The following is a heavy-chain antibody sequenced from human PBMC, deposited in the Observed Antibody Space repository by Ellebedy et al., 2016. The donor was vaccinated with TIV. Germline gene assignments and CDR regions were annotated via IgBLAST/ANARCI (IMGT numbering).Heavy chain of an antibody. V-gene: IGHV3-23*01. D-gene: IGHD4-17*01. CDR3: AKRKGNDYGDYISNYFDY. J-gene: IGHJ4*02. Sequence: GESLKISCAASGFTFSNYAMSWVRQAPGKGLEWVSTISGSGVGTYYADSVKGRFTISRDNSKNTLYLQMNSLRAEDTAVYYCAKRKGNDYGDYISNYFDYWGQGTLVTVSS. CDR2: ISGSGVGT. CDR1: GFTFSNYA.